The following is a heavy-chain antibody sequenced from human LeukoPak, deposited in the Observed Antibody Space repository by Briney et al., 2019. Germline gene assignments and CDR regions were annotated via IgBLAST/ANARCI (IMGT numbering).Heavy chain of an antibody. CDR3: ARIETGWFDP. J-gene: IGHJ5*02. CDR2: IYPGGST. CDR1: GFSVGSNY. D-gene: IGHD1-14*01. V-gene: IGHV3-53*01. Sequence: GGSLRLSCAASGFSVGSNYMSWVRQAPGKGLEWVSLIYPGGSTYYTDSVKDRFSISRDISKNTLYLQMRSLRAEDTAVYYCARIETGWFDPWGQGTLVTVSS.